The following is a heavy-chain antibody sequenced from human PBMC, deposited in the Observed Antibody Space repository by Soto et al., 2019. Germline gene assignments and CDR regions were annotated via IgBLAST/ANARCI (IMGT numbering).Heavy chain of an antibody. CDR3: TTGSRDAFDI. J-gene: IGHJ3*02. D-gene: IGHD6-13*01. Sequence: PGGSLRLSCAASGLSFINAWMTWVHQAPGKGLEWVGRIKSKTDGGTTDYAAPVKGRFTISRDDSKNTLYLQMNSLKTEDTAVYYCTTGSRDAFDIWGQGTMVTVSS. V-gene: IGHV3-15*01. CDR2: IKSKTDGGTT. CDR1: GLSFINAW.